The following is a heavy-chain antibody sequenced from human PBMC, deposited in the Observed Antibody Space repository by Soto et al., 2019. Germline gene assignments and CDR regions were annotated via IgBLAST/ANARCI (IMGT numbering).Heavy chain of an antibody. Sequence: QITLKESGPTLVKPTQTLTLTCTFSGFSLDTSGVAVGWIRQPPGKGLEWLSVIYWDDDKRSSPSLRSRLTITKDTSKSPVFLTMTTMDPVDTATYYCAHRHRDSGGLFDFWGQGTLVTVSS. CDR1: GFSLDTSGVA. V-gene: IGHV2-5*02. J-gene: IGHJ4*02. CDR3: AHRHRDSGGLFDF. CDR2: IYWDDDK. D-gene: IGHD3-10*01.